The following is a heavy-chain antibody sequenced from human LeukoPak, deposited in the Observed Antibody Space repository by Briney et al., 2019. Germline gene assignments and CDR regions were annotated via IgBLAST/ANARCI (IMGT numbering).Heavy chain of an antibody. CDR2: IYTSGST. Sequence: PSETLSLTCTVSGASISSGSHHWSWIRQPAGKGLEWIGRIYTSGSTNYNPSLKSRVSISVDMSKNQFSLKLSSVTAADTAVYYCARDKGGFLYFGEYVPWGQGTLVTVSS. D-gene: IGHD3-10*01. J-gene: IGHJ5*02. CDR3: ARDKGGFLYFGEYVP. CDR1: GASISSGSHH. V-gene: IGHV4-61*02.